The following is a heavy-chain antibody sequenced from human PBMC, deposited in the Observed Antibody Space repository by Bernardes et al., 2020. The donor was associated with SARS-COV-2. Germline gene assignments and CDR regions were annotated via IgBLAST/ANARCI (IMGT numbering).Heavy chain of an antibody. CDR1: GYTFTVYY. J-gene: IGHJ3*01. CDR3: AVGIEGADAFDF. CDR2: TNPNSGAT. V-gene: IGHV1-2*02. Sequence: ASVKVSCKASGYTFTVYYLNWVRQAPGQGLEWMGWTNPNSGATNYAQKFQGRVTMTRDTSISTAYMELSRLTSDDTAVYYCAVGIEGADAFDFWGQGTMATVSS. D-gene: IGHD3-3*02.